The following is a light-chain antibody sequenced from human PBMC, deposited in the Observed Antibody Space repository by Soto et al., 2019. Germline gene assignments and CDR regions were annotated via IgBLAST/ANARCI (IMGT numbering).Light chain of an antibody. CDR3: QQSYKSPPP. V-gene: IGKV1-39*01. Sequence: VQMSQSPFSLSASVGDRVTITCRASQIINSKLNWYQQKPGEVPKLRIYAATSLQSGVPSRFSGSGSGTDFTLTISSLQPEDFATYYCQQSYKSPPPFGQGTKVDI. J-gene: IGKJ1*01. CDR1: QIINSK. CDR2: AAT.